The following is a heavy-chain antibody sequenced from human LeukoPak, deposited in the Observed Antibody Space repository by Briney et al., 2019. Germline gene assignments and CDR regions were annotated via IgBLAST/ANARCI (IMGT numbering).Heavy chain of an antibody. CDR2: IYYSGST. J-gene: IGHJ3*02. D-gene: IGHD3-22*01. CDR1: GGSISGYY. V-gene: IGHV4-59*12. Sequence: PSETLSLTCTVSGGSISGYYWSWIRQPPGKGLEWIGYIYYSGSTNYNPSLKSRVTISVDTSKNQFSLKLSSVTAADTAVYYCALFDYDSSGYSKGAFDIWGQGTMVTVSS. CDR3: ALFDYDSSGYSKGAFDI.